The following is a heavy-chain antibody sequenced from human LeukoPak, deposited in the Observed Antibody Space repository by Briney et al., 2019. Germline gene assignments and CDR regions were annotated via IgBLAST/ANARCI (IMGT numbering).Heavy chain of an antibody. CDR3: ARLTLSSFYSRGMDV. V-gene: IGHV1-18*01. D-gene: IGHD6-13*01. CDR2: ISAYNGNT. CDR1: GYTFTSYG. J-gene: IGHJ6*02. Sequence: ASVKVSCKASGYTFTSYGIRWVRQAPGQGLEWMGWISAYNGNTNYAQKLQGRVTMTTDTSTSTAYMELRSLRSDDTAVYYCARLTLSSFYSRGMDVWGQGTTVTVSS.